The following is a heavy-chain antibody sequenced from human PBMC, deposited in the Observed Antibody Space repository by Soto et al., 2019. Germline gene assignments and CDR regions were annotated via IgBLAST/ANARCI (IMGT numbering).Heavy chain of an antibody. J-gene: IGHJ4*02. D-gene: IGHD3-9*01. CDR1: GCSISSSSYY. CDR3: ARGMAEGQIFYYFDY. V-gene: IGHV4-39*07. Sequence: PSETLSLTCTVSGCSISSSSYYWGWIRQPPGKGMEWIGNIYYSGSTHCNPSLKSRVTISVDASKNQFSLKLTSVTAADTAVYYCARGMAEGQIFYYFDYWGQGALVTVSS. CDR2: IYYSGST.